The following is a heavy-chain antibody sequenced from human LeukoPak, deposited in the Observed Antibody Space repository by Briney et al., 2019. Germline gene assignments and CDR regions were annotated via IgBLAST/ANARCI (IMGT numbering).Heavy chain of an antibody. CDR1: GGTFSSDA. J-gene: IGHJ4*02. CDR3: ARAYGDYFDY. D-gene: IGHD4-17*01. CDR2: INPNSGGT. Sequence: EASVKVSCKAPGGTFSSDAISWVRQAPGQGLEWMGRINPNSGGTNYAQKFQGRVTMTRDTSISTAYMELSRLRSDDTAVYYCARAYGDYFDYWGQGTLVTVSS. V-gene: IGHV1-2*06.